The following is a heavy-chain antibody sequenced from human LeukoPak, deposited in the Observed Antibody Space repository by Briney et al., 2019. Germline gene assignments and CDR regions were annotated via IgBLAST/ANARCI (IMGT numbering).Heavy chain of an antibody. CDR1: GYIFTSYG. CDR2: ISANNGNT. J-gene: IGHJ3*02. D-gene: IGHD6-19*01. Sequence: GASVKVSCKASGYIFTSYGISWVRQAPGQGLEWMGRISANNGNTNYAQKLQGRVTMTTDTSTSTAYMELRSLRSDDTAVYYCARDYLSARIAVASVAFDIWGQGTMVTVSS. V-gene: IGHV1-18*01. CDR3: ARDYLSARIAVASVAFDI.